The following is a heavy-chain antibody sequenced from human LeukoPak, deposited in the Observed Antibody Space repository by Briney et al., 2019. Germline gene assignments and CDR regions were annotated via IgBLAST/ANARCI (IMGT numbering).Heavy chain of an antibody. CDR3: ARASIAAAGTSDY. Sequence: SETLSLTCTVSGGSISSYYWSWIRQPPGKGLEWIGYISYSGSTNYNPSLKSRVTISVDTYKNQFSLKLSSVTAADTAVYYCARASIAAAGTSDYWGQGTLVTVSS. CDR1: GGSISSYY. J-gene: IGHJ4*02. D-gene: IGHD6-13*01. CDR2: ISYSGST. V-gene: IGHV4-59*01.